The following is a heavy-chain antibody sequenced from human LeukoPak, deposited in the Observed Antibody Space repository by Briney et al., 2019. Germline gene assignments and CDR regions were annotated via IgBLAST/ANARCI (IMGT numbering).Heavy chain of an antibody. Sequence: PGGSLRLSCAASGFSFSDFYMSWIRQAPGLGLEWISYIGTRSNPIYYADSVKGRFTISRDDAKNSLYLQMNSLRDEDTAVYFCAREARGSGRDFDYWGQGILVTVSS. V-gene: IGHV3-11*01. J-gene: IGHJ4*02. D-gene: IGHD1-26*01. CDR2: IGTRSNPI. CDR3: AREARGSGRDFDY. CDR1: GFSFSDFY.